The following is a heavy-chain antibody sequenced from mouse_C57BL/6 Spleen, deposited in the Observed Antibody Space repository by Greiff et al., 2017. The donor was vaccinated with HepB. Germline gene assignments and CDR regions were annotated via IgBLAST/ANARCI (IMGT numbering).Heavy chain of an antibody. J-gene: IGHJ1*03. V-gene: IGHV6-6*01. Sequence: EVQVVESGGGLVQPGGSMKLSCAASGFTFSDAWMDWVRQSPEKGLEWVAEIRNKANNHATYYAESVKGRFTISRDDSKSSVYLQMNSLRAEDTGIYYCTRDYSNPEYFDVWGTGTTVTVSS. CDR1: GFTFSDAW. CDR2: IRNKANNHAT. D-gene: IGHD2-5*01. CDR3: TRDYSNPEYFDV.